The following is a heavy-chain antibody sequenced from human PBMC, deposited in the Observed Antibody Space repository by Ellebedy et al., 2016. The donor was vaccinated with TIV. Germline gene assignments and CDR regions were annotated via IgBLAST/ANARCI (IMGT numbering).Heavy chain of an antibody. CDR2: IYYSGST. J-gene: IGHJ4*02. Sequence: SETLSLTXTVSGGSISSSSYYWGWIRQPPGKGLEWIGSIYYSGSTYYNPSLKSRVTISVDTSKNQSSLKLSSVTAADTAVYYCAREHSSSWYDRIDYWGQGTLVTVSS. CDR3: AREHSSSWYDRIDY. V-gene: IGHV4-39*07. CDR1: GGSISSSSYY. D-gene: IGHD6-13*01.